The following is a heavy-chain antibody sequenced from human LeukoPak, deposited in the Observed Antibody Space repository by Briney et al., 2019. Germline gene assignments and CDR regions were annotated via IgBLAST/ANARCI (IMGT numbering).Heavy chain of an antibody. CDR2: ISSSGSTI. V-gene: IGHV3-11*01. D-gene: IGHD3-3*01. CDR1: GFTFSDYY. J-gene: IGHJ4*02. Sequence: PGRSLRLSCAASGFTFSDYYISWIRQAPGKGLEVVSYISSSGSTIYYADSVKGRFTISRDNAKNSLYLQMNSLRAEDTAVYYCARGAGYDFWSGYNYYFDYWGQGTLVTVSS. CDR3: ARGAGYDFWSGYNYYFDY.